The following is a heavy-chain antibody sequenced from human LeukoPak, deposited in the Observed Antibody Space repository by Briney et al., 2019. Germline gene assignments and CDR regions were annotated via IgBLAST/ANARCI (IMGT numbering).Heavy chain of an antibody. CDR1: GGSISSYY. V-gene: IGHV4-4*07. CDR2: LYTSGST. J-gene: IGHJ4*02. D-gene: IGHD3-22*01. Sequence: SETLSLTCTVSGGSISSYYWSWIRQPAGKGLEWIGRLYTSGSTNYNPSLKSRVTMSVDTSKNQFSLKLTSMTAADTAVYYCARGGSSGYYYGWDQGTLVTVSS. CDR3: ARGGSSGYYYG.